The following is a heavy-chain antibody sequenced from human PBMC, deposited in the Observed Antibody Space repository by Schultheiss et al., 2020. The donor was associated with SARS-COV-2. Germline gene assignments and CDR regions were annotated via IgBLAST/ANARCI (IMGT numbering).Heavy chain of an antibody. V-gene: IGHV4-4*02. J-gene: IGHJ4*02. Sequence: SETLSLTCAVSGGSISSSNWWSWVRQPPGKGLEWIGEIYHSGSTYYNPSLKSRVTISVDTSKDQFSLKLSSVTAADTAVYYCARGRGRLAPFDYWGQGTLVTVSS. CDR1: GGSISSSNW. D-gene: IGHD1-26*01. CDR2: IYHSGST. CDR3: ARGRGRLAPFDY.